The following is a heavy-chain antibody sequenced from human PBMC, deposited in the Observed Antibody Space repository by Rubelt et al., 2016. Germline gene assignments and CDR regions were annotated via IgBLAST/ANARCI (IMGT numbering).Heavy chain of an antibody. CDR1: GFTVSSNY. Sequence: EVQLVESGGGLIQPGGSLRLACRASGFTVSSNYMNWVRQAPGKGLEWVSRINRDGSRISYADSVKGRFIISRAKAKNTLDLQRNRFGAEDTAGYYCARETWELFNKQTDAFDIWGQGTMVTVSS. CDR3: ARETWELFNKQTDAFDI. CDR2: INRDGSRI. V-gene: IGHV3-74*01. D-gene: IGHD1-26*01. J-gene: IGHJ3*02.